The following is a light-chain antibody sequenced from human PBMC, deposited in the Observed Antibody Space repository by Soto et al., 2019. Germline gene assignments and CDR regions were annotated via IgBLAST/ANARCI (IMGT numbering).Light chain of an antibody. V-gene: IGKV3-20*01. J-gene: IGKJ1*01. CDR2: GAS. Sequence: IVFTQSPGTLSLSPGERATLSCRASQSVTTQLAWYQQKPGQAPRLIIHGASSRATGVPDRITGSGSGTDFTLSISRXEPEDFAVYYCQQYGGSTRTFGQGTKVDTK. CDR1: QSVTTQ. CDR3: QQYGGSTRT.